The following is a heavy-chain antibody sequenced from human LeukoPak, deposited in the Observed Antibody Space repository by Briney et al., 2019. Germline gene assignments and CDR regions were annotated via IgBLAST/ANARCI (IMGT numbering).Heavy chain of an antibody. J-gene: IGHJ4*02. V-gene: IGHV4-38-2*02. CDR3: ASGRPWELTYGFDY. Sequence: SETLSLTCTVSGYSISSGYYWGWIRQPPGKGLEWIGSIYHSGSTYYNPSLKSRVTISVDTSKNQFSLKLSSVTAADTAVYYCASGRPWELTYGFDYWGQGTLVTVSS. CDR2: IYHSGST. D-gene: IGHD1-26*01. CDR1: GYSISSGYY.